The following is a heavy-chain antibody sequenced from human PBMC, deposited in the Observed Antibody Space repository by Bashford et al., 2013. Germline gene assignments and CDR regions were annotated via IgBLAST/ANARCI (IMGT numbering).Heavy chain of an antibody. CDR3: ATNKRHYDFWSGYPLLDY. V-gene: IGHV1-69*01. Sequence: WVRQAPGQGLEWMGGIIPIFGTANYAQKFQGRVTITADESTSTAYMELSSLRSEDTAVYYCATNKRHYDFWSGYPLLDYWGQGTLVTVSS. D-gene: IGHD3-3*01. CDR2: IIPIFGTA. J-gene: IGHJ4*02.